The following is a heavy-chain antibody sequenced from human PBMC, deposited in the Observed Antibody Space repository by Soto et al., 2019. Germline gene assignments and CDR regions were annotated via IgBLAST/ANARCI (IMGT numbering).Heavy chain of an antibody. Sequence: GGSLRLSCAVSGFTFTDHAMTWVRQAPGKGLEWVSTTSNNGDRTFYADSVKGRFTVSTDRTNNTLYLQMNSLRADDTAVYFCARPPLYSNGGYFDSWGQGTLVTVSS. J-gene: IGHJ4*02. CDR2: TSNNGDRT. V-gene: IGHV3-23*01. CDR3: ARPPLYSNGGYFDS. CDR1: GFTFTDHA. D-gene: IGHD6-19*01.